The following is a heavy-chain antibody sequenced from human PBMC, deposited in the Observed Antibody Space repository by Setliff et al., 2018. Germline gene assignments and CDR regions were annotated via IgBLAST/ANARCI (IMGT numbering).Heavy chain of an antibody. CDR1: GYTFNNYG. CDR3: ARMSTSGPHYDY. D-gene: IGHD2-8*02. Sequence: ASVKVSCKASGYTFNNYGITWVRQAPGQGLEWMGWIHAGSSNTLYSQRFQDRITISRDTTATTVHMELSSLRSDDTAVYYCARMSTSGPHYDYWGPGTLVTVSS. J-gene: IGHJ4*02. CDR2: IHAGSSNT. V-gene: IGHV1-18*01.